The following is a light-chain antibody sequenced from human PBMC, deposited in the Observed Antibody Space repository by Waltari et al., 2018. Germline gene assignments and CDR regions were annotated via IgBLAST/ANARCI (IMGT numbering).Light chain of an antibody. CDR2: GNN. J-gene: IGLJ3*02. Sequence: QCTLTPPPPVSGAPGPGVTISRDGGNSNIGPTYEVTWYQQIPGKAPKLLIFGNNNLPSGVPARFSGSKSGTSASLVITGLQADDEADYYCQSFDIRLTAWVFGGGTKVIVL. CDR3: QSFDIRLTAWV. V-gene: IGLV1-40*01. CDR1: NSNIGPTYE.